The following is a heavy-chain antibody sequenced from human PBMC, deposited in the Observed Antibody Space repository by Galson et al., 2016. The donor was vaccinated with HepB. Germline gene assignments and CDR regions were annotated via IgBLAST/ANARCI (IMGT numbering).Heavy chain of an antibody. CDR3: ARDRGAYDSGYYLPDAFDV. V-gene: IGHV6-1*01. D-gene: IGHD3-22*01. J-gene: IGHJ3*01. Sequence: CAISGDSVSSKSAAWNWIRQSPSRGLEWLGRTYYRSKWYNDYAVSVKGRISINPDTSKNQFSLQLNSVTPEDTAGYYCARDRGAYDSGYYLPDAFDVWGQGTMVSVSS. CDR1: GDSVSSKSAA. CDR2: TYYRSKWYN.